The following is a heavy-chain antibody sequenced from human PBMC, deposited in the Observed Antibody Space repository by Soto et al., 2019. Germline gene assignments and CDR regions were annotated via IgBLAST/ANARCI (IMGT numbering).Heavy chain of an antibody. Sequence: AGGSLRLSCAASGFTFSSYGMHWVRQAPGKGLEWVAVISYDGSNKYYADSVKGRFTISRDNSKNTLYLQMNSLRAEDTAVYYCAKLDLAAADTRDYWGQGTLVTVS. J-gene: IGHJ4*02. CDR1: GFTFSSYG. D-gene: IGHD6-13*01. CDR3: AKLDLAAADTRDY. CDR2: ISYDGSNK. V-gene: IGHV3-30*18.